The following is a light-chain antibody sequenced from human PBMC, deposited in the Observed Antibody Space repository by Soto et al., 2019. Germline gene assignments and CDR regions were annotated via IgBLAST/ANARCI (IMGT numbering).Light chain of an antibody. Sequence: EVVLTQSPATLSLSPGERANLSCRTSQSVSRTLAWYQQKSGQAPRLLIYDASNRATGIPTRFSRSGSGTDFTLTIRRLEPEDFAVYYCQQRYNWPQTFGQGTKVEIQ. CDR2: DAS. J-gene: IGKJ1*01. CDR1: QSVSRT. CDR3: QQRYNWPQT. V-gene: IGKV3-11*01.